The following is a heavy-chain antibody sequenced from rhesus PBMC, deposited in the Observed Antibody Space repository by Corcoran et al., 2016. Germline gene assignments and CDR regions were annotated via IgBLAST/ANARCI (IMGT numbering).Heavy chain of an antibody. Sequence: QVQLQESGPAVVKPSVTLSLTRAASGGSISSRTWSPWIGQSPGKGLEWIGGIYGSGGSTEYTPSLKSRLTISIDTSKNQFSLKLSSVTAADTAVYYCASQIDYWGQGVLVTVSS. CDR1: GGSISSRTW. J-gene: IGHJ4*01. CDR2: IYGSGGST. V-gene: IGHV4-93*02. CDR3: ASQIDY.